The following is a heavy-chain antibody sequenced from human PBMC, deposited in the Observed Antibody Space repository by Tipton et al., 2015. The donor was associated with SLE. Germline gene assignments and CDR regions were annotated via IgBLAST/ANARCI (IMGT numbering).Heavy chain of an antibody. CDR3: ARATDWNLSPDV. Sequence: TLSLTCTVSGGSISSDDYYWTWIRQFPRKGLEWIGYIYYSGNTYYNPSLGSRLTISVDTSKDQFSLRLTSVTAADTAVYYCARATDWNLSPDVWGKGTTVTVSS. CDR1: GGSISSDDYY. V-gene: IGHV4-31*03. CDR2: IYYSGNT. J-gene: IGHJ6*04. D-gene: IGHD1-7*01.